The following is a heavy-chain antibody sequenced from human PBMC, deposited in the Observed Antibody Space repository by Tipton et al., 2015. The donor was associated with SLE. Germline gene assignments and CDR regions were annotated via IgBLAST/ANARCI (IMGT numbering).Heavy chain of an antibody. Sequence: TLSLTCTVSGDSFTNDAHYWGWIRQTAGKGLEWLGRIHNTGSTYYNPSLKSRVTMSVHTSKIQFSLRLSSVTAADTAVYYCARDKSGSLDTFDIWGQGTLVTVSS. D-gene: IGHD5-18*01. J-gene: IGHJ4*02. V-gene: IGHV4-61*02. CDR1: GDSFTNDAHY. CDR2: IHNTGST. CDR3: ARDKSGSLDTFDI.